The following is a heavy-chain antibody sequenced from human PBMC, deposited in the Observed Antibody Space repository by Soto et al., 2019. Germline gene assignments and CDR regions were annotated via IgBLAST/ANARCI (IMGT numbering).Heavy chain of an antibody. Sequence: EVQLVESGGGLVEPGGSLRLSCAASGFTFNNAWMTWVRQAPGKGLEWVGRIKSNSDGGTTDYAAPVKGRFTISRDDSKNTLYLQMNSLKTEDTALYYCSTAWAYCNGGSCHSWGEGTLVTVSS. V-gene: IGHV3-15*01. D-gene: IGHD2-15*01. CDR3: STAWAYCNGGSCHS. CDR2: IKSNSDGGTT. J-gene: IGHJ5*01. CDR1: GFTFNNAW.